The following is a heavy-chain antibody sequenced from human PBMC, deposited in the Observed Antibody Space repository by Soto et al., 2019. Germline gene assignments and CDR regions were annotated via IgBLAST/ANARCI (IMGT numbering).Heavy chain of an antibody. J-gene: IGHJ4*02. CDR2: ISAYNGNT. D-gene: IGHD3-9*01. V-gene: IGHV1-18*01. CDR1: GYTFTSYG. Sequence: ASVKVSCKASGYTFTSYGISWVRQAPGQGLEWMGWISAYNGNTNYAQKLQGRVTMTTDTSTSTAYMELRSLRSDDTAVYYCARDRYDILTGPPVGDYWGQGTLVTVSS. CDR3: ARDRYDILTGPPVGDY.